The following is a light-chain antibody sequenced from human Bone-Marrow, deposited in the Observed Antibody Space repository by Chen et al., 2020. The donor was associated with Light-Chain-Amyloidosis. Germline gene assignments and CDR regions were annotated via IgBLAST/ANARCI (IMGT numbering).Light chain of an antibody. CDR2: EAD. CDR1: SGSIATNY. J-gene: IGLJ3*02. V-gene: IGLV6-57*01. CDR3: QSYQGSSQGV. Sequence: NFMLTQPHSVSESPGKTVIISCTPSSGSIATNYVQWYQQRPGSSPTTVIYEADQRPSGVPDRFSGSIDRSSNSASLTISGLKTEDEADYYCQSYQGSSQGVFGGGTKLTVL.